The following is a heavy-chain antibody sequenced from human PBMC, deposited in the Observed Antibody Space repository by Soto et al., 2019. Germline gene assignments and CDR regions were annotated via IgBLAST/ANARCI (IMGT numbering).Heavy chain of an antibody. CDR3: ARATGSGWYDYYYGMDV. D-gene: IGHD6-19*01. V-gene: IGHV4-31*03. CDR1: GGSISSGGYY. Sequence: QVQLQESGPGLVKPSQTLSLTCTVSGGSISSGGYYWSWIRQHPGKGLEWLGYIYYSGSTYYNPSLKSRVTISVDTSKNQFSLKLSSVTAADTAVYYCARATGSGWYDYYYGMDVWGQGTTVTVSS. CDR2: IYYSGST. J-gene: IGHJ6*02.